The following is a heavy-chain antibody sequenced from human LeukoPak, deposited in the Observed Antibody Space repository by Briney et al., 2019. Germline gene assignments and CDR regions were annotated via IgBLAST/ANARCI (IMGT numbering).Heavy chain of an antibody. Sequence: GGSLRLSCAASGFTFTHYAMTWVRQVPGKGLEWVAGVSGGGGSTDYADAVKGRFTISKDKSKNTLYLQMNSLRVEDTAVYYCANDWAVVVPALWVGLDYWGQGTLVTVSS. CDR3: ANDWAVVVPALWVGLDY. V-gene: IGHV3-23*01. CDR2: VSGGGGST. CDR1: GFTFTHYA. J-gene: IGHJ4*02. D-gene: IGHD2-2*01.